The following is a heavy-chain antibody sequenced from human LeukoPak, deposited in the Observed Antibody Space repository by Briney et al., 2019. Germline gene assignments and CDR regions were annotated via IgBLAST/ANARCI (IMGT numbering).Heavy chain of an antibody. J-gene: IGHJ4*02. V-gene: IGHV3-15*01. D-gene: IGHD3-22*01. CDR1: GFTFSSAW. CDR3: TTDLGITYYYDSSGYYDY. CDR2: IKSETDGGTT. Sequence: GGSLRLSCTASGFTFSSAWLSWVRQAPGKGLEWVGRIKSETDGGTTDYAAPVKGRFTISRDDSKNTLFLQMDSLKTEDTAVYYCTTDLGITYYYDSSGYYDYWGQGTLVTVSS.